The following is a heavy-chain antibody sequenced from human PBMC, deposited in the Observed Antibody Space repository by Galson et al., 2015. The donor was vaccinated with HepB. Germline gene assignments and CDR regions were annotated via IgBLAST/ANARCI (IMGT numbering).Heavy chain of an antibody. V-gene: IGHV3-30-3*01. Sequence: SLRLSCAASGFTFSSYAMHWVRQAPGKGLEWVAVISYDGSNKYYADSVKGRFTISRDNSKNTLYLQMNSLRAEDTAVYYCARENYGPTLYYFDYWGQGTLVTVSS. CDR3: ARENYGPTLYYFDY. J-gene: IGHJ4*02. CDR1: GFTFSSYA. CDR2: ISYDGSNK. D-gene: IGHD4/OR15-4a*01.